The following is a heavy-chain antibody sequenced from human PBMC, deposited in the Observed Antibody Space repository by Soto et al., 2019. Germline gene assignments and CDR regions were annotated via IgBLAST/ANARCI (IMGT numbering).Heavy chain of an antibody. CDR2: IIPIFGTA. CDR3: ARDLNYYDSSGYYH. V-gene: IGHV1-69*13. D-gene: IGHD3-22*01. CDR1: GGTFSSYA. J-gene: IGHJ5*02. Sequence: SVKVYCKASGGTFSSYAISWVRQAPGQGLEWMGGIIPIFGTANYAQKFQGRVTITADESTSTAYMELSSLRSEDTAVYYCARDLNYYDSSGYYHWGQGTLVTVSS.